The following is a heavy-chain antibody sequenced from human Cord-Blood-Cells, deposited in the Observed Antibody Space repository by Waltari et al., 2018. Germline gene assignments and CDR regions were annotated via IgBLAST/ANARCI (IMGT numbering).Heavy chain of an antibody. CDR2: IWYDGSNK. J-gene: IGHJ3*02. V-gene: IGHV3-33*01. CDR1: GFTFSSYG. Sequence: QVQLVESGGGVVQPGRSLRLSCAASGFTFSSYGMHWVRQAPGKGLEWVAVIWYDGSNKYYADSVKGRFTISRDNSKNTLYLQMNSLRAEDTAVYYCARDLLKYSSSYDAFDIWGQGTMVTVSS. D-gene: IGHD6-6*01. CDR3: ARDLLKYSSSYDAFDI.